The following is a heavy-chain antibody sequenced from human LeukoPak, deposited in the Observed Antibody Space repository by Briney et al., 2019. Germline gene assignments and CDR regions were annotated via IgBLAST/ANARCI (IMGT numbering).Heavy chain of an antibody. V-gene: IGHV3-30-3*01. CDR3: ARDLSERYSTDY. CDR1: GFTFNRYA. D-gene: IGHD1-26*01. CDR2: ISYDGFVK. J-gene: IGHJ4*02. Sequence: GGSPRLSCAVSGFTFNRYAIHWVRQAPGKGLEWVAFISYDGFVKYYADSVKGRFTISRDNSRNTLDLQMNSLRVEDTAVYYCARDLSERYSTDYWGQGTLVTVSS.